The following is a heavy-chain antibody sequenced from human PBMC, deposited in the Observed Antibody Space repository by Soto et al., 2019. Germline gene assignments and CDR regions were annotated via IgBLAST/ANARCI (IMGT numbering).Heavy chain of an antibody. CDR3: ARRPKRGSYSWCFDY. V-gene: IGHV4-39*01. D-gene: IGHD1-26*01. Sequence: QLQLQESGPGLVKPSETLSLTCTVSGGSITSNAYYWGWIRQPPGKGLEWLGYIYYSASASYNPSLKSRVTMSVDTSKNQFSLKLSSVTAADTAVYYCARRPKRGSYSWCFDYWGQGTLVTVSS. CDR1: GGSITSNAYY. J-gene: IGHJ4*02. CDR2: IYYSASA.